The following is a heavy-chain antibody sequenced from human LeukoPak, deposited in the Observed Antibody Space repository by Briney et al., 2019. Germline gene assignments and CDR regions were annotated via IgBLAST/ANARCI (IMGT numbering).Heavy chain of an antibody. Sequence: GGSLRLSCAASGFTFSNYGMHWVRQAPGKGLDWVAFIRYDGSNQYYADSMKGRFTVSRDNSKNTLYLQMNSLRAEDTAVYYCAKDGGQRWLQFYSFDYWGQGTLVTVSS. CDR3: AKDGGQRWLQFYSFDY. CDR2: IRYDGSNQ. D-gene: IGHD5-24*01. CDR1: GFTFSNYG. V-gene: IGHV3-30*02. J-gene: IGHJ4*02.